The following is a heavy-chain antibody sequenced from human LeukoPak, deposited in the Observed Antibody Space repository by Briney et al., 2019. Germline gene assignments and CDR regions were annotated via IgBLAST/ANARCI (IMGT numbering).Heavy chain of an antibody. CDR2: IYYSGST. V-gene: IGHV4-31*03. CDR3: ARDMAVVGDAFDF. D-gene: IGHD2-2*01. CDR1: GGSISGGGYY. Sequence: SQTLSLSCTVSGGSISGGGYYWSWIRQHPGKGLEWIGYIYYSGSTYYNSSLKSRVTISVDTSKNQFSLKLSSVTAADTAVYYCARDMAVVGDAFDFWGQGTMVTVSS. J-gene: IGHJ3*01.